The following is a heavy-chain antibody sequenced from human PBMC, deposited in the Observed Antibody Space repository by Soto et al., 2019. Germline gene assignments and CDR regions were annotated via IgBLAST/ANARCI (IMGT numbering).Heavy chain of an antibody. D-gene: IGHD3-22*01. Sequence: ASVKVSCKASGYTITSYGISWVRQAPGQGLEWMGWIAAYNGNTDYAQKFQGRVTITADESTSTAYMELSSLRSEDTAVYYCARESYYDSNHAFDIWGQGTMVTVSS. J-gene: IGHJ3*02. CDR1: GYTITSYG. CDR3: ARESYYDSNHAFDI. CDR2: IAAYNGNT. V-gene: IGHV1-18*01.